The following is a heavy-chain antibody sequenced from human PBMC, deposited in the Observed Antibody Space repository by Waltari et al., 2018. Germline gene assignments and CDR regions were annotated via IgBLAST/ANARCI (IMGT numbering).Heavy chain of an antibody. CDR3: ARITIFGVAPDYYYGMDV. V-gene: IGHV4-59*13. J-gene: IGHJ6*02. D-gene: IGHD3-3*01. CDR1: GGSISSSY. Sequence: QVQLQESGPGLVKPSETLSLTCTVSGGSISSSYWSWIRQPPGKGLEWIGYIYYSGSTNYNPSLKSRVTISVDTSKNQFSLKLSSVTAADTAVYYCARITIFGVAPDYYYGMDVWGQGTTVTVSS. CDR2: IYYSGST.